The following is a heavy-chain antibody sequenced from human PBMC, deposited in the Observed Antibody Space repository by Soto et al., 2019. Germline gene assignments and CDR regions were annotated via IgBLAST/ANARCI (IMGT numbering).Heavy chain of an antibody. Sequence: GESLKISCKGSGYSFTSYWIGLVRQMPGKGLEWMGIIYPGDSDTRYSPSFQGQVTVSADKSISTAYLQWSSLKAPDTAMYYCVRRYSSVTNFVYRGQGTPVTVSS. V-gene: IGHV5-51*01. D-gene: IGHD4-17*01. CDR2: IYPGDSDT. J-gene: IGHJ4*02. CDR1: GYSFTSYW. CDR3: VRRYSSVTNFVY.